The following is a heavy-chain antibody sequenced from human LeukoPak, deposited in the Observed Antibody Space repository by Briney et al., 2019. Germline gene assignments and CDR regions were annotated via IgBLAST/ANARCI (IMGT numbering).Heavy chain of an antibody. D-gene: IGHD4/OR15-4a*01. V-gene: IGHV3-30*04. J-gene: IGHJ4*02. Sequence: QAGGSLRLSCAASGFVFNTYAMHWVRQAPGKGLEWVALILYDGRNTYNADSVKGRFNISRDNSKNTLYLHMGSLRPDDTAIYYCARVLLTGDFYFDLWGQGTRVTVST. CDR3: ARVLLTGDFYFDL. CDR1: GFVFNTYA. CDR2: ILYDGRNT.